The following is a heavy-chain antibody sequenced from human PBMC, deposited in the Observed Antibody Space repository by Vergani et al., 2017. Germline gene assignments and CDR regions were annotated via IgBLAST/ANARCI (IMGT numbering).Heavy chain of an antibody. D-gene: IGHD3-3*01. CDR2: IIPIFGTA. CDR3: ASRDITIFGVVIIRGYYYYGMDV. J-gene: IGHJ6*02. CDR1: GGTFSSYA. Sequence: QVQLVQSGAEVKKPGSSVKVSCKASGGTFSSYAIIWVRQAPGQGLEWMGGIIPIFGTANYAQKFQGRVTITADESTSTAYMELSSLRSEDTAVYYCASRDITIFGVVIIRGYYYYGMDVWGQGTTVTVSS. V-gene: IGHV1-69*12.